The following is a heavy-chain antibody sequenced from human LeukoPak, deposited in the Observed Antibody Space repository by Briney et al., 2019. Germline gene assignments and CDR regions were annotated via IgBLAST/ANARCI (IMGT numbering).Heavy chain of an antibody. CDR3: AGDRVRGNSNPFFDY. CDR1: GGSVSSGTYY. V-gene: IGHV4-61*01. J-gene: IGHJ4*02. Sequence: KTSETLSLTCTVSGGSVSSGTYYWSWIRQPPGKGLEWIGYIYYSGTTNYNPSLESRVTISVDTSKNQFSLKLSSVTAADTAVYYCAGDRVRGNSNPFFDYWGQGTLVTVSS. CDR2: IYYSGTT. D-gene: IGHD4-11*01.